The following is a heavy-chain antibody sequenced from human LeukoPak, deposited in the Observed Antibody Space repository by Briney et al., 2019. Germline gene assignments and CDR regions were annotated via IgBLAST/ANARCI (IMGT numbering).Heavy chain of an antibody. V-gene: IGHV4-59*01. CDR1: GGSISSYY. D-gene: IGHD1-7*01. CDR2: IYYSGST. CDR3: ARIRYNWNYYYYYYYMDV. Sequence: SETLSPTCTVSGGSISSYYWNWIRQPPGKGLEWIGYIYYSGSTNYNPSLKSRVTISVDTSKNQFSLKLSSVTAADTAVYYCARIRYNWNYYYYYYYMDVWGKGTTVTVSS. J-gene: IGHJ6*03.